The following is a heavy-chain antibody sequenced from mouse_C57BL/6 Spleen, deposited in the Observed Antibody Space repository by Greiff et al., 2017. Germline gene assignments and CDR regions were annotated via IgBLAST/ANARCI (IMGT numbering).Heavy chain of an antibody. Sequence: QVQLQQSGAELVKPGASVKLSCKASGYTFTEYTIHWVKQRSGQGLEWIGWFYPGSGSIKYNEKFKDKATLTADKSSSTVYMELSRLTSEDSAVYFCARHEGEAYYYGSSYDYFDYWGQGTTLTVSS. D-gene: IGHD1-1*01. CDR3: ARHEGEAYYYGSSYDYFDY. V-gene: IGHV1-62-2*01. J-gene: IGHJ2*01. CDR1: GYTFTEYT. CDR2: FYPGSGSI.